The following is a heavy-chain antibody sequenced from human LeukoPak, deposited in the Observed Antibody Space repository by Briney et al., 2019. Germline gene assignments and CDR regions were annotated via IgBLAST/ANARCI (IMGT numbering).Heavy chain of an antibody. CDR2: ISSSSSTI. CDR1: GFTFSSYS. J-gene: IGHJ4*02. D-gene: IGHD3-3*01. CDR3: ARVFDYDFWSGLLLWDY. Sequence: GGSLRLSCAASGFTFSSYSMNWVRQAPGKGLEWVSYISSSSSTIYYADSVKGRFTISRDNAKNSLYLQMNSLRAEDTAVYYCARVFDYDFWSGLLLWDYWGQGTLVTVSS. V-gene: IGHV3-48*01.